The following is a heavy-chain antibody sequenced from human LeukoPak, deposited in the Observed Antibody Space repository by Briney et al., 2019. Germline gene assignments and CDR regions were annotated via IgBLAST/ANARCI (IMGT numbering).Heavy chain of an antibody. CDR2: VSGSGGST. CDR3: AKDSTAAQYKWFDP. D-gene: IGHD6-13*01. CDR1: GFTFSSYA. J-gene: IGHJ5*02. Sequence: GGSLRLSCAASGFTFSSYAMSWVRQAPGKGLEWVSTVSGSGGSTYYADFVKGRFTISRDNSKNTMYLQMNSLRAEDTAIYYCAKDSTAAQYKWFDPWGLGTLVTVSS. V-gene: IGHV3-23*01.